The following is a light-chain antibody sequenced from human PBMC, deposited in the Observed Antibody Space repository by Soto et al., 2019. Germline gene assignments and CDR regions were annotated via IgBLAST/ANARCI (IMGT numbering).Light chain of an antibody. Sequence: EIVMTQSPGTLSLSPGERATISCRASQVIGSRYLAWYHQTSGQAPRLLIYGASSRATGIPDRFSGSGSGTDFTLTISRLEPEDVGVYYCQQCGSSIPHTFGQGTKLEIK. CDR3: QQCGSSIPHT. J-gene: IGKJ2*01. V-gene: IGKV3-20*01. CDR1: QVIGSRY. CDR2: GAS.